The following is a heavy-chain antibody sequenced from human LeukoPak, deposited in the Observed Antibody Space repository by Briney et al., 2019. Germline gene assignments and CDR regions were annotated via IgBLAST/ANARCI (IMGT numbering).Heavy chain of an antibody. D-gene: IGHD2-15*01. V-gene: IGHV3-74*01. CDR3: ARDGGSRGVPLDC. CDR1: GFTLSRYW. CDR2: VNTEGSST. J-gene: IGHJ4*02. Sequence: GGSLRLSCAASGFTLSRYWMHWVRQVPGKGLVWVSRVNTEGSSTNYADSVKGRFTISRDNAKNTLYLQMNSLRAEDTALYFCARDGGSRGVPLDCWGQGTLDTVSP.